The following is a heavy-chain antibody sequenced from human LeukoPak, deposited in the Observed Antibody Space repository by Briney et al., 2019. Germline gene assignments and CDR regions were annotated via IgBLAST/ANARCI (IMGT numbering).Heavy chain of an antibody. J-gene: IGHJ5*02. V-gene: IGHV5-51*01. Sequence: GESLKISCKGSGYTFSNYWIAWVRQMPGKGLEYMGVIYPGDSDTRYSPSFQGQVTISADKSISTAYLQWSSLKASDTAMYYCARQVVRGPIPWFDPWGQGTLVTVSS. CDR2: IYPGDSDT. CDR3: ARQVVRGPIPWFDP. CDR1: GYTFSNYW. D-gene: IGHD3-10*01.